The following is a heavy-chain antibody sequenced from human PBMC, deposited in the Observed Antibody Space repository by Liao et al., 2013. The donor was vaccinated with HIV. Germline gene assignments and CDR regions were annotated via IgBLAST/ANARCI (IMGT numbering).Heavy chain of an antibody. Sequence: QVQLQQWGAGLLKPSETLSLTCAVYGGSFSGFYWSWIRQPPGKGLEWIGEINHSGSTKYNPSLKSRVTISVDTSKNQFSLKLSSVTAADTAVYYCARLTTIFGVVTFDYWGQGTLVTVSS. J-gene: IGHJ4*02. D-gene: IGHD3-3*01. CDR2: INHSGST. CDR3: ARLTTIFGVVTFDY. V-gene: IGHV4-34*01. CDR1: GGSFSGFY.